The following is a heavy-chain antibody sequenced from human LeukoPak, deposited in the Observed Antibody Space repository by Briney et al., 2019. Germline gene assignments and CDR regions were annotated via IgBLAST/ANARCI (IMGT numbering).Heavy chain of an antibody. J-gene: IGHJ4*02. CDR3: ARGCSGGSCFGDFDY. D-gene: IGHD2-15*01. CDR2: ISSRSSTI. CDR1: GFTFSSYD. Sequence: GGSLRLSCVASGFTFSSYDMNWVRQAPGKGLEWISYISSRSSTIYYADSVKGRFTISRDNAKNSLYLQMNSLRDEDTAVYYCARGCSGGSCFGDFDYWGQGTLGTVSS. V-gene: IGHV3-48*02.